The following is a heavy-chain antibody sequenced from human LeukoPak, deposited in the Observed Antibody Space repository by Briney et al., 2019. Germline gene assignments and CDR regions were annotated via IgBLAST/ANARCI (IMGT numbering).Heavy chain of an antibody. J-gene: IGHJ3*02. Sequence: GRSLRLSCAASGFTFSSYGIHWVRQAPGKGLEWVAVISYDGSNRYYVDSVKGRFTISRDNPKNTLYLQMNSLRAEDTAVYYCARARGDGASGYPILHDAFDIWGQGTMVTVSS. CDR1: GFTFSSYG. V-gene: IGHV3-30*03. CDR2: ISYDGSNR. CDR3: ARARGDGASGYPILHDAFDI. D-gene: IGHD3-3*01.